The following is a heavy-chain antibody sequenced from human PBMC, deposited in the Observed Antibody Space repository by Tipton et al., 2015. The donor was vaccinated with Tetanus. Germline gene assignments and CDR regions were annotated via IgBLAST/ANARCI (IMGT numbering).Heavy chain of an antibody. J-gene: IGHJ4*02. CDR3: AGEADLCGGRFFAGVWDN. CDR2: SWYDGTDQ. V-gene: IGHV3-33*01. Sequence: SLRLSCAASGFIFSSYGIHWVRQAPGKGLEWVAVSWYDGTDQYYADSVKGRFTISRDISKNTLYLQMNSLRAEDKAVYYCAGEADLCGGRFFAGVWDNWGQGTRVPGSS. CDR1: GFIFSSYG. D-gene: IGHD3-16*01.